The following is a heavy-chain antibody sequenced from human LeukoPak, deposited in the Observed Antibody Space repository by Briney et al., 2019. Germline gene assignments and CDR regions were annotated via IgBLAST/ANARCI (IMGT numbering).Heavy chain of an antibody. Sequence: GGSLRLSCAASGFTFSSYSMNWVRQAPGKGLEWVSSISSSSSYIYYADSVKGRFTISRDNAKNSLYLQMNSLRAEDTAVYYCARGVFQGPFAPYFDYWGQGALVTVPS. D-gene: IGHD2-8*01. J-gene: IGHJ4*02. V-gene: IGHV3-21*01. CDR1: GFTFSSYS. CDR3: ARGVFQGPFAPYFDY. CDR2: ISSSSSYI.